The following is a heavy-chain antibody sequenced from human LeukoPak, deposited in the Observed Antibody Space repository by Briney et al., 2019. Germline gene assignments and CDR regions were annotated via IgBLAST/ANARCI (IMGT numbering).Heavy chain of an antibody. CDR1: GFTFNAYA. D-gene: IGHD2-2*02. Sequence: GGSLRLSCAASGFTFNAYAMHWVRQAPGKGLEWMTVVSNDGRDKHYADSVKGRFTISRDNSENTLYLQMNTLRAGDTAVYYCARDRNSPAIYYFDYWGQGTLVTVSS. V-gene: IGHV3-30*01. J-gene: IGHJ4*02. CDR2: VSNDGRDK. CDR3: ARDRNSPAIYYFDY.